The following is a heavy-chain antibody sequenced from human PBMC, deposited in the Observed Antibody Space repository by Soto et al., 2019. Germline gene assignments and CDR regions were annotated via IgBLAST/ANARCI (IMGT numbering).Heavy chain of an antibody. Sequence: SETLSLTCTVSCYSISNGYYCGWIRQYPEKGLEWIGTISHSGTTYYNPSLKSRVIMAIDTSKTQVSLKVSSGTAADTAVYYFARSLGSRILYFDYGGQGTAVTAPS. V-gene: IGHV4-38-2*02. CDR3: ARSLGSRILYFDY. D-gene: IGHD6-13*01. CDR2: ISHSGTT. CDR1: CYSISNGYY. J-gene: IGHJ4*02.